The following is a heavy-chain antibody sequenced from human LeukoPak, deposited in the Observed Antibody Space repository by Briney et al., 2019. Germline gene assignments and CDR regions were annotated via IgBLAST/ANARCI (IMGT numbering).Heavy chain of an antibody. Sequence: GGSLRLSCAASEFSVGSNYMTWVRQAPGKGLEWVSVIYSGGTTYYADSVKGRFTISRDNSKNTLYLQMNSLRAEDTAVYYCARRAGGYSHPYDYWGQGILVTVSS. CDR3: ARRAGGYSHPYDY. D-gene: IGHD4-23*01. V-gene: IGHV3-53*01. CDR2: IYSGGTT. J-gene: IGHJ4*02. CDR1: EFSVGSNY.